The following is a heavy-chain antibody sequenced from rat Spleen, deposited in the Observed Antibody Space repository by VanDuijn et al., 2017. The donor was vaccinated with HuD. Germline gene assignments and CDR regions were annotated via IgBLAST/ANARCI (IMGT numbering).Heavy chain of an antibody. CDR3: YNNWGPFAY. CDR1: GFTFSDYY. J-gene: IGHJ3*01. D-gene: IGHD1-10*01. CDR2: ISYDGGST. V-gene: IGHV5-20*01. Sequence: EVQLVESGGGLVQPGRSLKLSCAASGFTFSDYYMAWVRQAPTEGLEWVASISYDGGSTYYRDSVKGRFTISRDNAENTVYLQMNSLRSEDTATYTIYNNWGPFAYWGQGTLVTVSS.